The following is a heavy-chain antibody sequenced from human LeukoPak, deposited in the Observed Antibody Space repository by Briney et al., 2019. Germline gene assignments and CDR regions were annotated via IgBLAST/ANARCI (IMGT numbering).Heavy chain of an antibody. Sequence: GGSLRLSCVASGITFNNYAVSWVRQAPEKGLDWVSVISGSAHKIRYADSVKDRFTISRDNSENIVYLQMNNLRVEDTAVYYCAGRLTGYSSGYIHWGQGTLVTVSS. CDR3: AGRLTGYSSGYIH. D-gene: IGHD5-18*01. CDR2: ISGSAHKI. V-gene: IGHV3-23*01. CDR1: GITFNNYA. J-gene: IGHJ4*02.